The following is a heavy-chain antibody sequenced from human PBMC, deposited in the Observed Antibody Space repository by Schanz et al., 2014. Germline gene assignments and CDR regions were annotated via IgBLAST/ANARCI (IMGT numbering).Heavy chain of an antibody. CDR2: MFHSGST. CDR1: GGSITNNW. D-gene: IGHD6-13*01. J-gene: IGHJ3*02. CDR3: ARVKAATDDVFDI. Sequence: QVQLQESGPGLVKPSGTLFLTCDVSGGSITNNWWSWVRQPPGKGLEWIGEMFHSGSTNYNPSLSSRLTISVNKPKPQFYRRIDSVTAADTAVYYCARVKAATDDVFDIWGQGTMVIVSS. V-gene: IGHV4-4*02.